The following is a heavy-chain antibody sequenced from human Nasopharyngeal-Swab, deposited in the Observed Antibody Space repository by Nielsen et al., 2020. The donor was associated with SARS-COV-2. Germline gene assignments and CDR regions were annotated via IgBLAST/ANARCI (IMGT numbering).Heavy chain of an antibody. D-gene: IGHD3-22*01. CDR2: ISGSGGST. CDR1: GFTFSSYA. CDR3: AKDTYYDSSGYFLFGYAFDI. J-gene: IGHJ3*02. Sequence: GGSLRLSCAASGFTFSSYAMSWVRQAPGKGLEWVSAISGSGGSTYYADSVKGRFTISRDNSKNTLYLRMNSLRAEDTAVYYCAKDTYYDSSGYFLFGYAFDIWGQGTMVTVSS. V-gene: IGHV3-23*01.